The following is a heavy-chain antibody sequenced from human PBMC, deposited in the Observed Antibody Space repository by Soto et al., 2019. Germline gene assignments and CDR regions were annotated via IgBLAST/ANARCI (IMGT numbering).Heavy chain of an antibody. Sequence: PGESLKISCRTSGYKFTSSWIAWVRQMPGKVLEWMGIIFPSDSDTRYSPSFQGQVTISADRSTSTVFLQWASLKASDTAVYFCAGKDKSGYFNWFDPWGQGTLVTVSS. CDR3: AGKDKSGYFNWFDP. CDR1: GYKFTSSW. J-gene: IGHJ5*02. CDR2: IFPSDSDT. V-gene: IGHV5-51*01. D-gene: IGHD3-22*01.